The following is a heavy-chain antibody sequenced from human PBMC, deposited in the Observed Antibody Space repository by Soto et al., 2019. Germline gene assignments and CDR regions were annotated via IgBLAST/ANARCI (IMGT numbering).Heavy chain of an antibody. V-gene: IGHV4-39*01. CDR2: IYYSGST. Sequence: QLQLQESGPGLVKPSETLSLTCTVSGGSISSSSYYWGWIRQPPGKGLELIGSIYYSGSTYYNPSLKSRVTISVDTSKNQFSLKLSSVTAVDTAVYYCARPYCSGGSCYSGGWYDWFDPWGQGTLVTVSS. CDR3: ARPYCSGGSCYSGGWYDWFDP. D-gene: IGHD2-15*01. CDR1: GGSISSSSYY. J-gene: IGHJ5*02.